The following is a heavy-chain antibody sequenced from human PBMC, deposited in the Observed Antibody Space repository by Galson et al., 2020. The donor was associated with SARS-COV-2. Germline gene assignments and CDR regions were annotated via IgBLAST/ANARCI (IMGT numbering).Heavy chain of an antibody. CDR3: ARGFGYGVPGYYFDY. D-gene: IGHD4-17*01. V-gene: IGHV3-11*01. CDR2: IRSSGRTI. J-gene: IGHJ4*02. Sequence: NSGGSLRLSCAASGFTFSDYFMSWIRQAPGKGLEWVSYIRSSGRTIHYADSVKGRFTISRDNAKNSLYLQMNSLKADDTAVYYCARGFGYGVPGYYFDYWGQGTLVTGSS. CDR1: GFTFSDYF.